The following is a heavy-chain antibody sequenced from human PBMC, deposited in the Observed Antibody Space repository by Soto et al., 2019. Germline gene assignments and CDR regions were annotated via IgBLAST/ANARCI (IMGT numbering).Heavy chain of an antibody. CDR1: GFTFSSYS. D-gene: IGHD3-22*01. CDR2: ISSSSSYI. J-gene: IGHJ4*02. CDR3: ARVVYYYDSSGQH. V-gene: IGHV3-21*01. Sequence: GGSLRLSCAASGFTFSSYSMNWVRQAPGKGLEWVSSISSSSSYIYYADSVKGRFTISRDNAKNSLYLQMNSLRAEDTAVYYCARVVYYYDSSGQHWGQGTLVTVSS.